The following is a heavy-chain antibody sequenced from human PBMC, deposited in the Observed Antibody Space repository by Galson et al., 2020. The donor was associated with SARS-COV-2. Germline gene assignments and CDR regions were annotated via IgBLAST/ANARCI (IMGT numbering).Heavy chain of an antibody. Sequence: GESLKISCAASGFTFDNYGMSWVRQAPGKGLEWVSGINWNGGSTGYADSVKGRFTISRDNAKNSLYLQMNSLRAEDTALYHCARAGNYAYYYYYMDVWGKGTTVTVSS. CDR1: GFTFDNYG. CDR3: ARAGNYAYYYYYMDV. CDR2: INWNGGST. D-gene: IGHD4-4*01. V-gene: IGHV3-20*01. J-gene: IGHJ6*03.